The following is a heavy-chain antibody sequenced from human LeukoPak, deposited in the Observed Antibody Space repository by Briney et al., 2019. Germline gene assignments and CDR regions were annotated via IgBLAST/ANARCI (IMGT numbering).Heavy chain of an antibody. CDR3: ARVGKYCSSTSCYARTYYYMDV. J-gene: IGHJ6*03. V-gene: IGHV3-48*03. Sequence: GGSLRLSCAASGFTFSSYEMNWVRQAPGKGLEWVSYISSSGSTIYYADSVKGRFTISRDNAKNSLYLQMNSLRAEDTAVYYCARVGKYCSSTSCYARTYYYMDVWGKGTTVTISS. D-gene: IGHD2-2*01. CDR1: GFTFSSYE. CDR2: ISSSGSTI.